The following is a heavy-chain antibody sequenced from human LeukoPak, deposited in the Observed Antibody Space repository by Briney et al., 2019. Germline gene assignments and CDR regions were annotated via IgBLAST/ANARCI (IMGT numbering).Heavy chain of an antibody. D-gene: IGHD4-17*01. Sequence: PGGSLRLSCAASGFTFSSYAMSWVRQAPGKGLEWVSAISGSGGSTYYADSVKGRFTISRDNSKNMFYVQINSLRPEDTAVYFCARGFPYDDTTEGYYYLMDVWGQGTTVTVSS. CDR2: ISGSGGST. V-gene: IGHV3-23*01. CDR1: GFTFSSYA. J-gene: IGHJ6*02. CDR3: ARGFPYDDTTEGYYYLMDV.